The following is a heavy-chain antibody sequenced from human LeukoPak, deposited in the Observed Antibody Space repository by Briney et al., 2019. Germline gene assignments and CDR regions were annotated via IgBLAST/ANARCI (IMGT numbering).Heavy chain of an antibody. J-gene: IGHJ4*02. Sequence: GGSLGLSCAASGFTFSSYGMHWARQAPGKGLEWVAFIRYDGSNKYYADSVKGRFTISRDNSKNTLYLQMNSLRAEDTAVYYCAKDFGSSSFFDYWGQGTLVTVSS. D-gene: IGHD6-6*01. V-gene: IGHV3-30*02. CDR3: AKDFGSSSFFDY. CDR1: GFTFSSYG. CDR2: IRYDGSNK.